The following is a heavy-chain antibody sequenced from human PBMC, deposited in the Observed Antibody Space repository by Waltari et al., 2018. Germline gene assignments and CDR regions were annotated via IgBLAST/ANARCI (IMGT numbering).Heavy chain of an antibody. V-gene: IGHV4-39*01. J-gene: IGHJ4*02. Sequence: QLQLQESGPGLVKASETLSLTCTVSGDSISSSSYYSGWVRQSPGKGLEWIGNMYYSGSTYYNPSLKSRVTISGDTSKSQFSLKLSSVTAADTSMYYCVRHARTTSGGKHFDHWGQGMLVTVSP. D-gene: IGHD2-15*01. CDR3: VRHARTTSGGKHFDH. CDR1: GDSISSSSYY. CDR2: MYYSGST.